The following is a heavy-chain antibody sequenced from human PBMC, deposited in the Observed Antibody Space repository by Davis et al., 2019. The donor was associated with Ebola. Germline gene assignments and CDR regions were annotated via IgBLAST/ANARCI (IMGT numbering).Heavy chain of an antibody. D-gene: IGHD2-2*01. CDR3: ARTMGPAAESPY. J-gene: IGHJ4*02. CDR2: ISAYNGNT. V-gene: IGHV1-18*04. Sequence: ASVKVSCKASGYTFTGYYMHWVRQAPGQGLEWMGWISAYNGNTNYAQKLQGRVTMTTDTSTSTAYMELRSLRSDDTAVYYCARTMGPAAESPYWGQGTLVTVSS. CDR1: GYTFTGYY.